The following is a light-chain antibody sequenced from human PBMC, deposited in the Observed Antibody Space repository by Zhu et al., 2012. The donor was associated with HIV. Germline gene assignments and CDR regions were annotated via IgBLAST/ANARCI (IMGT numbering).Light chain of an antibody. CDR3: QQYNRWPPWT. Sequence: EIAMTQSPATLSVSPGERATLSCRASQSVSSYLAWYQQKPGQAPRLLVYDASTRATGIPARFTGSGSGTEFTLTISNMQSEDVGVYYCQQYNRWPPWTFGLGTKVEIK. J-gene: IGKJ1*01. V-gene: IGKV3-15*01. CDR1: QSVSSY. CDR2: DAS.